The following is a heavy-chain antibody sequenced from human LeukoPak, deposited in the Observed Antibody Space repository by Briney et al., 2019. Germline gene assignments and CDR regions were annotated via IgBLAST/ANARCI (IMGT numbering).Heavy chain of an antibody. CDR3: AKDLYDYVWGSYRDYYYYGMDV. D-gene: IGHD3-16*02. CDR2: ISYDGSNK. CDR1: GFTFSSYG. J-gene: IGHJ6*02. Sequence: PGGSLRLSCAASGFTFSSYGIHWVRQAPGKGLEWVAVISYDGSNKYYADSVKGRFTISRDNSKNTLYLQMNSLRAEDTAVYYCAKDLYDYVWGSYRDYYYYGMDVWGQGTTVTVSS. V-gene: IGHV3-30*18.